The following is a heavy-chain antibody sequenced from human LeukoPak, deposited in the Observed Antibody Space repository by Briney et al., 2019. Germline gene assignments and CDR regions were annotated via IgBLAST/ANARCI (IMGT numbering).Heavy chain of an antibody. J-gene: IGHJ5*02. CDR1: GYTFTSYY. Sequence: ASVKVSCKASGYTFTSYYMHWVRQAPGQGLEWMGIINPSGGSTSYAQKFQGRVTMTRDTSTSTVYMELSSLRSEDTAVYYCARDPVVVVAANDSPSFNWFDPWGQGILVTVSS. CDR2: INPSGGST. V-gene: IGHV1-46*01. CDR3: ARDPVVVVAANDSPSFNWFDP. D-gene: IGHD2-15*01.